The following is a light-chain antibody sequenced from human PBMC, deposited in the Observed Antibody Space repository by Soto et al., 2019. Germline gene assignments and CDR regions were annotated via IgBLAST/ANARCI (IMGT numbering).Light chain of an antibody. J-gene: IGKJ1*01. CDR3: QQYNPYKTT. CDR2: DAS. Sequence: DIQMTQSPSTLSASVGDRVTITCRASQSISSWLAWYQQKPGKAPKLLIYDASSLESGVPSRFTGSGSGTEFTLTLTSLQPVDFATYYCQQYNPYKTTFGQGTKVDIK. V-gene: IGKV1-5*01. CDR1: QSISSW.